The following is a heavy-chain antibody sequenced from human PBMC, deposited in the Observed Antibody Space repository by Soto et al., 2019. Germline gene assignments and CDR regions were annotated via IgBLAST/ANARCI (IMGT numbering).Heavy chain of an antibody. Sequence: EEQVSELGGALVQPGGSLRLSCAASGFNFNTFAMNWIRQAPGKGLEWVSHISSSGGSRDYADSVRGRFTISRDNSKNVLFLQMNSLRADDTATYYCAKDPPSPWTANWVDPWGKGTLVTVSS. J-gene: IGHJ5*02. CDR2: ISSSGGSR. CDR1: GFNFNTFA. CDR3: AKDPPSPWTANWVDP. D-gene: IGHD1-1*01. V-gene: IGHV3-23*01.